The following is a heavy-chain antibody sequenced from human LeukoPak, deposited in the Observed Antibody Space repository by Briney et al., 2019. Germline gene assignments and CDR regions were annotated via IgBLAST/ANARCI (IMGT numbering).Heavy chain of an antibody. D-gene: IGHD3-16*02. CDR3: AKVSDYDYVWGSHRSYYFHY. CDR1: GFTLSSYA. CDR2: MCGRGGST. J-gene: IGHJ4*02. V-gene: IGHV3-23*01. Sequence: GGSLRLSCAASGFTLSSYAMSWVRQAPGKGLEWVSGMCGRGGSTYYADSLKGRFTISRDNSKNTLYLQMNSLRAEDTAVYYCAKVSDYDYVWGSHRSYYFHYWGQGTLVTGSS.